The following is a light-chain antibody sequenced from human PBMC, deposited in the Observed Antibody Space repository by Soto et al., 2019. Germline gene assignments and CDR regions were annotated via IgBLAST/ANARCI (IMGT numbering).Light chain of an antibody. CDR3: QQYYSTPYT. J-gene: IGKJ2*01. Sequence: DFVMTQTPDSLAVSLGERATINCKSSPXVXXXXXNKNYLXWYQQKPGQPPKLLIYWASTRDSGVPDRFSGSGSGTDFTLTISSLQAEDVAVYYCQQYYSTPYTFGQGTKLEIK. V-gene: IGKV4-1*01. CDR1: PXVXXXXXNKNY. CDR2: WAS.